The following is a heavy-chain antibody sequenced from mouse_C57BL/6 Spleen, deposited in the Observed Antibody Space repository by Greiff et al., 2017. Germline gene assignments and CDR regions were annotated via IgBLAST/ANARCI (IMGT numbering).Heavy chain of an antibody. V-gene: IGHV1-66*01. Sequence: QVQLQQSGPELVKPGASVKISCKASGYSFTSYYIHWVKPRPGQGLEWIGWIYPGSGNTKYNEKFKGKAPLTADTSSSTAYMQLSSLTSEDSAVYYCAGQLGRAFDYWGQGTTLTVSS. CDR2: IYPGSGNT. CDR1: GYSFTSYY. D-gene: IGHD4-1*02. CDR3: AGQLGRAFDY. J-gene: IGHJ2*01.